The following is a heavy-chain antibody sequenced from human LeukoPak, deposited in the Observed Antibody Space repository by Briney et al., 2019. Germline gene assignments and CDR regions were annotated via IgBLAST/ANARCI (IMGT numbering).Heavy chain of an antibody. CDR3: ATAFGTGAPFEY. CDR1: GFTFSSYA. D-gene: IGHD2-8*02. CDR2: ISYDGSNK. V-gene: IGHV3-30-3*01. J-gene: IGHJ4*02. Sequence: GGCLRLSCAASGFTFSSYAMHWVRQAPGKGLEWVAVISYDGSNKYYADSVKGRFTVSRDNSQNTLYLQMNTLRAEDTAVYYCATAFGTGAPFEYWGQGTLVTVSS.